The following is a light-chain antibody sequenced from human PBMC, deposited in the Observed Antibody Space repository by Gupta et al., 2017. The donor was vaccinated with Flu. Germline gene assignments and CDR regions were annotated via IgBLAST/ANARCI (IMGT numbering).Light chain of an antibody. J-gene: IGKJ3*01. Sequence: DIQMTQSPSSLSASVGDRVTITCQASQDISNYLNWYQQKPGKAPKLLIYDASNLETGVPSRFSGSGSGTDLTGTISSLQPEDIATYYCQQYDNLPLTFGPGTKVDIK. V-gene: IGKV1-33*01. CDR1: QDISNY. CDR3: QQYDNLPLT. CDR2: DAS.